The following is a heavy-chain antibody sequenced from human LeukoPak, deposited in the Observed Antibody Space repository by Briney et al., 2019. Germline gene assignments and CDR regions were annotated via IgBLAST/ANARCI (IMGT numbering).Heavy chain of an antibody. V-gene: IGHV3-23*01. D-gene: IGHD3-22*01. CDR3: AKDRYYYDSSGYWYYFDY. J-gene: IGHJ4*02. CDR1: GFTFSSYA. Sequence: PGGSLRLSCAASGFTFSSYAMSWVRQAPGKGLEWVSAICGSGGSTYYADSVKGRFTISRDNSKNTLYLQMNSLRAEDTAVYYCAKDRYYYDSSGYWYYFDYWGQGTLVTVSS. CDR2: ICGSGGST.